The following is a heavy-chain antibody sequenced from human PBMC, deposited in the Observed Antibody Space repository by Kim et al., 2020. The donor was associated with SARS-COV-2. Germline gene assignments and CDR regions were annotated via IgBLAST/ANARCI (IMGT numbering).Heavy chain of an antibody. V-gene: IGHV4-34*01. D-gene: IGHD1-1*01. J-gene: IGHJ4*02. CDR2: INHSGST. CDR1: GGSFSGYY. Sequence: SETLSLTCAVYGGSFSGYYWSWIRQPPGKGLEWIGEINHSGSTNYNPSLKSRVTISVDTSKNQFSLKLSSVTAADTAVYYCARGGRNDYWGQGTLVTVSS. CDR3: ARGGRNDY.